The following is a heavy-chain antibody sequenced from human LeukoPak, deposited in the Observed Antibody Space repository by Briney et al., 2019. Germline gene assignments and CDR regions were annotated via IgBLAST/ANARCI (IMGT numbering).Heavy chain of an antibody. CDR1: GYTLTELS. J-gene: IGHJ5*02. D-gene: IGHD3-22*01. Sequence: ASVKVSCKVSGYTLTELSMHWVRQAPGKGLEWMGGFDPEDGETIYAQKFQGRVTMPEDTSTDTAYMELSSLRSEDTAVYYCATVRKIVVVTEYNWFDPWGQGTLVTVSS. CDR3: ATVRKIVVVTEYNWFDP. V-gene: IGHV1-24*01. CDR2: FDPEDGET.